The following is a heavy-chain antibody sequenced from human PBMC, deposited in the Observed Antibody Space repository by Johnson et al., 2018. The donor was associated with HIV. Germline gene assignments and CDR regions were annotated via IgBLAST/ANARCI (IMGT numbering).Heavy chain of an antibody. D-gene: IGHD1-26*01. V-gene: IGHV3-30-3*01. CDR1: GFTFSTYA. CDR2: ISYDGSNK. J-gene: IGHJ3*02. Sequence: QVQLVESGGGVVQPGRSLRLSCAASGFTFSTYAMHWVRQAPGKGLEWVAVISYDGSNKYYGDSVKGRFTISRDNSKNSLFLQMNSLRAEDTALYYCAKDLINSGIDPQAFDIWGQGTMVSVSS. CDR3: AKDLINSGIDPQAFDI.